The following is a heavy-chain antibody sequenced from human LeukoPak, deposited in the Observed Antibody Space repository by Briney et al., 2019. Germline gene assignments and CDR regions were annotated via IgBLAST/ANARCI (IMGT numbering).Heavy chain of an antibody. D-gene: IGHD5-24*01. J-gene: IGHJ6*02. CDR2: IYYSGSA. CDR3: ARITDGRDGYNYYYGMDV. CDR1: GGSVSSGSYY. V-gene: IGHV4-61*01. Sequence: SETLSLTCTVSGGSVSSGSYYWSWIRQPPGKGLEWIGYIYYSGSAKYNPSLKSRVTISVDTSKKQFSLKLSSVTAADTAVYYCARITDGRDGYNYYYGMDVWGQGTTVTVSS.